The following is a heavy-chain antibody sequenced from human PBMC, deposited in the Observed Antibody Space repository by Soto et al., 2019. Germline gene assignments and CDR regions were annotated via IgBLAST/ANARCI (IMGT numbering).Heavy chain of an antibody. CDR1: GFSLRTSGMC. CDR3: ARSLVVVPAAVFDP. CDR2: VDWDGDK. J-gene: IGHJ5*02. V-gene: IGHV2-70*02. D-gene: IGHD2-2*01. Sequence: SGPTLVNPTQTLTLTCTFSGFSLRTSGMCVSWIRQPPGKALEWLALVDWDGDKYYNTSLKTRLTISRDTSKNQVVLTMTNMDPVDTAVYYCARSLVVVPAAVFDPWGQGTLVTVSS.